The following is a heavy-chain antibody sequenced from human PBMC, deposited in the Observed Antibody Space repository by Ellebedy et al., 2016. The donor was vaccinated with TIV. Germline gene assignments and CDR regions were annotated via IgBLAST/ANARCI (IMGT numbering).Heavy chain of an antibody. D-gene: IGHD3-16*01. CDR2: IYQYGSDQ. J-gene: IGHJ5*02. Sequence: PGGSLRLSCAASGFNFRSYWMAWVRQAPGKGLEWVANIYQYGSDQSYVDSAKGRFTISRDNAKNSLFLQMNSLRAEDTAVYYCARRGSYGDYAVQVNSWFDRWGRGTLVTVSS. V-gene: IGHV3-7*01. CDR3: ARRGSYGDYAVQVNSWFDR. CDR1: GFNFRSYW.